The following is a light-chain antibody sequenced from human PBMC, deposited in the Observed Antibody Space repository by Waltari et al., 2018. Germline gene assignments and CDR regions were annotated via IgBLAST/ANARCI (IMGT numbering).Light chain of an antibody. J-gene: IGKJ2*02. Sequence: EIVMTQSPAILSVSPGETVILSCRASQNVHGNLAWYQQKPGQAPRLLIYGTAVRAPGVPDRFSGSGSGTEFTLAISSLQSEDFAHYYCQQYNNWPPQCSFGQGTKLE. CDR1: QNVHGN. CDR2: GTA. CDR3: QQYNNWPPQCS. V-gene: IGKV3-15*01.